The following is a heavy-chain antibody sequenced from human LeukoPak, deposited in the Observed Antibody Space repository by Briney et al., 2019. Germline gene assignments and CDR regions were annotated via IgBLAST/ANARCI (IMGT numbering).Heavy chain of an antibody. CDR3: ASEASIAAAGNFDY. Sequence: GGSLRLSCAASGFTFSSYSMNWVRQAPGKGLEWVSYISSSSTIYYADSVKGRFTISRGNAKNSLYLQVNSLRAEDTAVYYCASEASIAAAGNFDYWGQGTLVTVSS. D-gene: IGHD6-13*01. CDR1: GFTFSSYS. V-gene: IGHV3-48*04. CDR2: ISSSSTI. J-gene: IGHJ4*02.